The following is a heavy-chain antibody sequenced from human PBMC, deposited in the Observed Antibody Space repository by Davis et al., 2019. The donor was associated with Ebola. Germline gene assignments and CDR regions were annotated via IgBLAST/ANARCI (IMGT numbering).Heavy chain of an antibody. V-gene: IGHV1-69*13. CDR3: ARGDYYDSSGNYNWFDP. D-gene: IGHD3-22*01. CDR1: GYTFTSYG. Sequence: SVKVSCKASGYTFTSYGISWVRQAPGQGLEWMGGIIPIFGTANYAQKFQGRVTITADESTSTAYMELSSLRSEDTAVYYCARGDYYDSSGNYNWFDPWGQGTLVTVSS. CDR2: IIPIFGTA. J-gene: IGHJ5*02.